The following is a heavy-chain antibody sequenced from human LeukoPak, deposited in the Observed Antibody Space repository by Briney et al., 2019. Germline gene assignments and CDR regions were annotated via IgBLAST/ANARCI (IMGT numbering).Heavy chain of an antibody. V-gene: IGHV3-66*02. Sequence: GGSLRLSCAASGFTVSSNYMSWVRQAPGKGLEWVSVIYSGGSTYYADSVKGRFTISRDNSKNTLYLQMNSLRAEETAVYYCARDYYDSSGAGSLWGQGTLVTVSS. J-gene: IGHJ4*02. CDR3: ARDYYDSSGAGSL. D-gene: IGHD3-22*01. CDR1: GFTVSSNY. CDR2: IYSGGST.